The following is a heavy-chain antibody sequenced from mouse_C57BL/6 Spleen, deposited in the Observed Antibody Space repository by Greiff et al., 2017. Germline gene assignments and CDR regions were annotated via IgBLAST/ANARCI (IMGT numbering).Heavy chain of an antibody. D-gene: IGHD2-4*01. CDR3: ARGYDYDVGYWYFDV. CDR2: ISDGGSYT. J-gene: IGHJ1*03. CDR1: GFTFSSYA. V-gene: IGHV5-4*03. Sequence: EVMLVESGGGLVKPGGSLKLSCAASGFTFSSYAMSWVRQTPEKRLEWVATISDGGSYTYYPDNVKGRFTISRDNAKNNLYLQMSHLKSEDTAMYYCARGYDYDVGYWYFDVWGTGTTVTVSS.